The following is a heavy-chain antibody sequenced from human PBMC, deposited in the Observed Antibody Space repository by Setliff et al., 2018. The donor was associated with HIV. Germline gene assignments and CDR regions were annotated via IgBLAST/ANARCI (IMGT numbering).Heavy chain of an antibody. J-gene: IGHJ6*03. Sequence: SETLSLTCIVSGGSIGSTSFYGGWIRQPPGKGLEWIGTLYFSGRTYYSPSLKSRVAMSVDTSKNQFSLKLSSVTAADTAVYYCARHATYYDILTGYYYYYYMGVWGKGTTVTVSS. CDR1: GGSIGSTSFY. V-gene: IGHV4-39*01. CDR3: ARHATYYDILTGYYYYYYMGV. CDR2: LYFSGRT. D-gene: IGHD3-9*01.